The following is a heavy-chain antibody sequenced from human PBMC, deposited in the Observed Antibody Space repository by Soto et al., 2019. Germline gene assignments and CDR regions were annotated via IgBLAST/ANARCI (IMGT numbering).Heavy chain of an antibody. Sequence: QVQLVESGGGVVQPGRSLRLSCAASGFTFSSYGMHLVRQAPGKGLAWVAVIWYDGSNDNYADSVKGRFTISRDNSTNTLYLQMSRMRAEDTHLYYCARDLSGSGWYDYFDYWGQGTLVTVSS. CDR2: IWYDGSND. D-gene: IGHD6-19*01. J-gene: IGHJ4*02. CDR3: ARDLSGSGWYDYFDY. CDR1: GFTFSSYG. V-gene: IGHV3-33*01.